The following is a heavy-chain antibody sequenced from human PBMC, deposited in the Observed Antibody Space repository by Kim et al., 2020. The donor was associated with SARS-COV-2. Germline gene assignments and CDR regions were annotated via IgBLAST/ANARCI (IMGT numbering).Heavy chain of an antibody. V-gene: IGHV4-4*02. CDR3: SGSSGWYRLDY. Sequence: SETLSLTCAVSGVSITSATWWTWVRQPPGKGLEWIGEMFHSGTTNYNPSLKSRVTISVDKSKNHFSLNLNSVTAAATAAYYCSGSSGWYRLDYWGQGTL. CDR2: MFHSGTT. D-gene: IGHD6-19*01. J-gene: IGHJ4*02. CDR1: GVSITSATW.